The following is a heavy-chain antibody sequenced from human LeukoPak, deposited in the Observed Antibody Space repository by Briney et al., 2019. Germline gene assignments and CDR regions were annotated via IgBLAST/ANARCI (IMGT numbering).Heavy chain of an antibody. D-gene: IGHD3-10*01. CDR2: IYYSGST. J-gene: IGHJ4*02. CDR1: GGSISSGGYY. CDR3: ARIMVRGVTIFDY. V-gene: IGHV4-31*11. Sequence: PSGTLSLTCAVSGGSISSGGYYWSWIRQHPGKGLEWIGYIYYSGSTYYNPSLKSRVTISVDRSKNQFSLKLSSVTAADTAVYYCARIMVRGVTIFDYWGQGTLVTVSS.